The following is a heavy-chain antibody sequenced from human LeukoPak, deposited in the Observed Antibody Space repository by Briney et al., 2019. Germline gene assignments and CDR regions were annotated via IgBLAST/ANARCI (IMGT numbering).Heavy chain of an antibody. J-gene: IGHJ6*02. D-gene: IGHD5-18*01. CDR2: IYYSGST. Sequence: PSETLSLTCTVSGGSISSYYWSWIRQPPGKGLEWIGYIYYSGSTNYNPSLKSRVTISVDTSKNQFSLKLSSVTAADTAVYYCARGLGLWPYYYYGMDVWGQGTTVTVSS. CDR1: GGSISSYY. CDR3: ARGLGLWPYYYYGMDV. V-gene: IGHV4-59*12.